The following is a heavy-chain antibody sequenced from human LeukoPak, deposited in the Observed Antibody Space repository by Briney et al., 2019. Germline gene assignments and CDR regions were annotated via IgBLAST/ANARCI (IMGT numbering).Heavy chain of an antibody. Sequence: GRSLRLSCAASGFTFSSYAMHWVRQAPGKGLEWVAVVSYDGSNKYYADSVKGRFTISRDNAKNSLSLQMNSLRAEDTAVYYCARPLMYYYGSETYFWFDPWGQGTLVTVSS. V-gene: IGHV3-30*04. D-gene: IGHD3-10*01. CDR3: ARPLMYYYGSETYFWFDP. CDR1: GFTFSSYA. CDR2: VSYDGSNK. J-gene: IGHJ5*02.